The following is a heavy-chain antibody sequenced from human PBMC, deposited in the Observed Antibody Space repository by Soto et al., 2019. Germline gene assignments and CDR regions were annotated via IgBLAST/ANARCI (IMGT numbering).Heavy chain of an antibody. CDR1: GGSISSGDYY. Sequence: PSETLSLTCTVSGGSISSGDYYWCWIRQPPGKGLEWIGYTYYSGSTYYNPSLKSRVTTSVDTAKNQFSLKLSSVTAADTAVYYCARDRRGHSGYYSYGMDVWGQGTTVTVS. J-gene: IGHJ6*02. D-gene: IGHD3-22*01. CDR2: TYYSGST. CDR3: ARDRRGHSGYYSYGMDV. V-gene: IGHV4-30-4*01.